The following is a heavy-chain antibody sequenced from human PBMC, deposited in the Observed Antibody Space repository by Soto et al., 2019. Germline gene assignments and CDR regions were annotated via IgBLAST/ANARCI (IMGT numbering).Heavy chain of an antibody. CDR2: IYHGGSA. D-gene: IGHD3-3*01. CDR1: GGSVSTDY. CDR3: ARGEWFLRGYGMDV. J-gene: IGHJ6*02. Sequence: QVQLQESGPGLVKPSETLSLTCTVSGGSVSTDYWSWIRQPPGKRLEYIGFIYHGGSANYNPSLETPVTLAPDRSKNQLSLNLSSVIAADTAVYYCARGEWFLRGYGMDVWGRGTTVTVS. V-gene: IGHV4-59*02.